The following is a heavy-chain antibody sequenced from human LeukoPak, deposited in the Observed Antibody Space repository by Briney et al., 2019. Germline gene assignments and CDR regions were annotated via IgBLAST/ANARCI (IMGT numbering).Heavy chain of an antibody. J-gene: IGHJ5*02. V-gene: IGHV4-59*11. CDR2: TSGSI. D-gene: IGHD3-10*01. CDR1: GASISSHY. CDR3: ARDRHYYYGSGSYCGEFDP. Sequence: SETLPLTCAVSGASISSHYWSWIRQPPGKGLEWIGYTSGSISDNPSLKSRVAVSVDPSQNQVSLSLTSVTAADTAVYYCARDRHYYYGSGSYCGEFDPWGQGTLVTVSS.